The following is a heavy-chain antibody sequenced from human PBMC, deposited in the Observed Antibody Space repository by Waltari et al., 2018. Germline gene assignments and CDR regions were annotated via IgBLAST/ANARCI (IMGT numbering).Heavy chain of an antibody. D-gene: IGHD2-21*01. Sequence: QVRLQESGPGVVKPSETLSLTRTVSAGSLRIHHWPWIRPPAGKGLEWVGRIYPRGSTNYNSSLKSRVTISLDMSENQFSLKLSSVTAADTAVYYCARVKFVNYYYHMDVWGQGTTVTVSS. J-gene: IGHJ6*02. V-gene: IGHV4-4*07. CDR1: AGSLRIHH. CDR3: ARVKFVNYYYHMDV. CDR2: IYPRGST.